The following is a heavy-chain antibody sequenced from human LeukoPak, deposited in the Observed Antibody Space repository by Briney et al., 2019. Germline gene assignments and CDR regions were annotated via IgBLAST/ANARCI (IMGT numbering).Heavy chain of an antibody. D-gene: IGHD2-2*01. CDR2: IYHSGST. CDR1: GGSLSSGGYS. V-gene: IGHV4-30-2*01. CDR3: ARGRLYCSSTSCSPYGMDV. Sequence: SETLSLTCAVSGGSLSSGGYSWSWIRQPPGKGLEWIGYIYHSGSTYYNPSLKSRVTISVDRSKNQFSLKPSSVTAADTAVYYRARGRLYCSSTSCSPYGMDVWGKGTTVTVSS. J-gene: IGHJ6*04.